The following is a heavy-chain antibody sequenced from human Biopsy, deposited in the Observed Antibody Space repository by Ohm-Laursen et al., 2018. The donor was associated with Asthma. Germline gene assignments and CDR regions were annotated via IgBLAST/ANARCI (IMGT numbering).Heavy chain of an antibody. V-gene: IGHV1-18*01. J-gene: IGHJ6*02. CDR3: ARAVDYSHYYGIDV. Sequence: GASVKASCTTSGYTFNSAGITWVRQAPGQGLEWMGWISVYNGNTKVAQKLQDRVTMITDTSTSTAYMELRSLRSDDTAVYFCARAVDYSHYYGIDVWGQGTTVPAS. CDR1: GYTFNSAG. D-gene: IGHD3-10*01. CDR2: ISVYNGNT.